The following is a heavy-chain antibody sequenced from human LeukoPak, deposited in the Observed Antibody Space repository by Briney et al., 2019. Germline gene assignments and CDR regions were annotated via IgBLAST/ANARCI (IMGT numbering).Heavy chain of an antibody. Sequence: ASVKVSCKVSGYTLTELSMHWVRQAPGQGLEWMGIINPSGGSTSYAQKFQGRVTMTRDTSTSTVYMELSSLRSEDTAVYYCEAVAGTGIYWGQGTLVTVSS. CDR1: GYTLTELS. J-gene: IGHJ4*02. CDR2: INPSGGST. CDR3: EAVAGTGIY. D-gene: IGHD6-19*01. V-gene: IGHV1-46*01.